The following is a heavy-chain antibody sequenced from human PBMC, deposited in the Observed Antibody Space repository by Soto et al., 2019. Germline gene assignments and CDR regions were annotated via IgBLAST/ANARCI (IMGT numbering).Heavy chain of an antibody. V-gene: IGHV1-8*01. CDR1: GYTFTSYG. Sequence: ASVKVSCKASGYTFTSYGINWVRQATGQGLEWMGWMNPNSGNTGYAQKFQGRVTMTRNTSISTAYMELSSLRSEDTAVYYCARGRKAVYYFDYWGQGTLVTVSS. CDR3: ARGRKAVYYFDY. J-gene: IGHJ4*02. CDR2: MNPNSGNT. D-gene: IGHD6-19*01.